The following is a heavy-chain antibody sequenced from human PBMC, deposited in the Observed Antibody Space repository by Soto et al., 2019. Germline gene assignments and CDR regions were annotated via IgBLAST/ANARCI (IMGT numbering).Heavy chain of an antibody. CDR3: ASLQYSSGWSHSFDS. CDR1: GYTFSLNP. Sequence: QIQLVQSGAEVKNLGASVKVSCMTSGYTFSLNPIHWVRQAPGQRLEWLGWVNAGNGIARYSPKFQGGVTISRDTSAKTVYMELSNLRPEDTAMYYCASLQYSSGWSHSFDSWGQVSLVTVSS. CDR2: VNAGNGIA. D-gene: IGHD6-19*01. J-gene: IGHJ4*02. V-gene: IGHV1-3*01.